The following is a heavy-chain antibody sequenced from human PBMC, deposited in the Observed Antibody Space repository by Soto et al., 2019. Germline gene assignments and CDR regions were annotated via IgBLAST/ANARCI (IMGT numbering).Heavy chain of an antibody. V-gene: IGHV4-31*03. CDR1: GGSISSGGYY. D-gene: IGHD3-3*01. CDR3: ARAITIFGVALLGFDY. CDR2: IYYSGST. J-gene: IGHJ4*02. Sequence: SVTLSLTCTVAGGSISSGGYYWSWIRQHPGKGLEWIGYIYYSGSTYYNPSLKSRVTISVDTSKNQFSLKLSSVTAADTAVYYCARAITIFGVALLGFDYWGQGTLVTVSS.